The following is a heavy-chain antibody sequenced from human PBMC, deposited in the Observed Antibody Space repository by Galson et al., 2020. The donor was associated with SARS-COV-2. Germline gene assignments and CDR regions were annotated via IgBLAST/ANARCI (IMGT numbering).Heavy chain of an antibody. CDR2: ISYDGSNK. D-gene: IGHD3-22*01. Sequence: TGGSLRLSCAASGFTFSSYGMHWVRQAPGKGLEWVAVISYDGSNKYYADSVKGRFTISRDNSKNTLYLQMNSLRAEDTAVYYCAKGDYDSSGYYYVPYYYYGMDVWGQGTTVTVSS. CDR1: GFTFSSYG. CDR3: AKGDYDSSGYYYVPYYYYGMDV. V-gene: IGHV3-30*18. J-gene: IGHJ6*02.